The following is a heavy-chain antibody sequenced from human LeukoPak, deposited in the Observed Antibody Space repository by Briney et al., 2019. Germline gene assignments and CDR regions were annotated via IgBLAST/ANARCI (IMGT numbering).Heavy chain of an antibody. J-gene: IGHJ4*02. CDR1: GFTFSSYW. CDR2: IKQDGSEK. CDR3: ARFVMVTAGDY. D-gene: IGHD2-21*02. V-gene: IGHV3-7*01. Sequence: GGSLRLSCAASGFTFSSYWMSWVRQAPGKGLEWVANIKQDGSEKYYVDSVKGRFTISRDNAKNTVYLQMNSLRDEDTAVYYCARFVMVTAGDYWGQGTLVTVSS.